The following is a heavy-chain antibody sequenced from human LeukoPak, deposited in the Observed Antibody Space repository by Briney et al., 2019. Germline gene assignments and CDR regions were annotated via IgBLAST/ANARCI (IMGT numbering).Heavy chain of an antibody. V-gene: IGHV4-59*11. CDR1: GGSISSHY. CDR2: ISYIGST. CDR3: ARDANDAFDI. J-gene: IGHJ3*02. Sequence: SETLSLTCTVSGGSISSHYWSWIRQPAGKGLEWIGYISYIGSTKYNPSLKSRVTISVDTSKNQFSLKVASVTAADTAVYYCARDANDAFDIWGQGTMVTVSS.